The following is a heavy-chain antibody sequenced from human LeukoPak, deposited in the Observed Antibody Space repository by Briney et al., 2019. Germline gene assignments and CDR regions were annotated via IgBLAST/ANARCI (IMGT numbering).Heavy chain of an antibody. CDR2: IYHSGST. Sequence: SETLSLTCTVSGGSISNYYWSWIRQPPGKGLEWIGYIYHSGSTNYNPSLESRVTISVDTSKNQFSLKLSSVTAADTAVYYCAGTRNSVFDYWGQGTLVTVSS. D-gene: IGHD1-1*01. J-gene: IGHJ4*02. V-gene: IGHV4-59*01. CDR3: AGTRNSVFDY. CDR1: GGSISNYY.